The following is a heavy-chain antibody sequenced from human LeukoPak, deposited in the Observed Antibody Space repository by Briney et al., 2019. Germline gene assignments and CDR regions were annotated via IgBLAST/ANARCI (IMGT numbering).Heavy chain of an antibody. CDR1: GYTFTSYG. CDR2: IIPIFGTA. J-gene: IGHJ4*02. D-gene: IGHD6-19*01. V-gene: IGHV1-69*13. CDR3: ARVSVAGAPDY. Sequence: SVKVSCKASGYTFTSYGISWVRQAPGQGLEWMGGIIPIFGTANYAQKFQGRVTITADESTSTAYMELSSLRSEDTAVYYCARVSVAGAPDYWGQGTLVTVSS.